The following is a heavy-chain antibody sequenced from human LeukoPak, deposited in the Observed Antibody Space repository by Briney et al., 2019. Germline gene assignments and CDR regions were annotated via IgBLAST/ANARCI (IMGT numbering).Heavy chain of an antibody. Sequence: PGGSLRLSCAASGFTFSNYWLSWVRQAPGKGLEWVANINQGGSEKYYVDSVKCRFTISRDNAKNSLYLQMNNLRAEDTAVYYCARDQGVGFDPWGQGTLVTVSS. CDR3: ARDQGVGFDP. CDR2: INQGGSEK. J-gene: IGHJ5*02. V-gene: IGHV3-7*03. D-gene: IGHD2-8*01. CDR1: GFTFSNYW.